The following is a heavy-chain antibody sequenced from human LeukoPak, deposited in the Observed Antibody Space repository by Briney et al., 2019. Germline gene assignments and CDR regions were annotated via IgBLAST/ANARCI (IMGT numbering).Heavy chain of an antibody. CDR3: AKEDRRGRHFDY. V-gene: IGHV3-9*01. Sequence: GRSLRLSCAASGFTFDDYAMHWVRQAPGKGLEWVSGISWNSGSKVYADSVKGRFTISRDNAKNSLYLQMNSLRAEDTALYYCAKEDRRGRHFDYWGQGTLVTVSS. CDR2: ISWNSGSK. CDR1: GFTFDDYA. J-gene: IGHJ4*02. D-gene: IGHD3-16*01.